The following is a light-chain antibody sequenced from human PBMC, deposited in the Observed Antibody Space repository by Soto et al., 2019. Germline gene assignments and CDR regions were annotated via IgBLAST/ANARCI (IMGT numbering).Light chain of an antibody. CDR3: CSYAGSSTRVV. V-gene: IGLV2-23*01. CDR2: VGS. Sequence: QSALTQPASVSGSPGQSITISCTGTSSDVGSYNLVSWYQQHPGKAPKLMIYVGSKRPSGVSNRFSGSKSGNTASLTISGLQAEDEADYYCCSYAGSSTRVVFGGGTKLTVL. CDR1: SSDVGSYNL. J-gene: IGLJ2*01.